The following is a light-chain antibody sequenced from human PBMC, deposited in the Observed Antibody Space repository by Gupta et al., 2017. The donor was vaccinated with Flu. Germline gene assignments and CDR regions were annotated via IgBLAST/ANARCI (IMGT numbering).Light chain of an antibody. V-gene: IGLV3-1*01. CDR2: QDT. CDR3: QAWDSSTAV. Sequence: SPGQTASITCSGDKLGDKYACWYQQKPGQSPVLAIYQDTKRPSGIPERFSGSNSGNTATLTISGTQAMDEADYYCQAWDSSTAVFGGGTKLTVL. CDR1: KLGDKY. J-gene: IGLJ2*01.